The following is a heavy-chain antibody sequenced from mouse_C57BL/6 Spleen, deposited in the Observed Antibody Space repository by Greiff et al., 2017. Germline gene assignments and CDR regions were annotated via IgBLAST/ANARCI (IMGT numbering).Heavy chain of an antibody. CDR3: ARSSGRGYFDV. CDR1: GYTFTSYW. Sequence: VQLQQPGAELVKPGASVTLSCKASGYTFTSYWMQWVKQRPGQGLEWIGEIDPSDSYTNYNQKFKGKATVTVDTSSSTAYMQLSSLTSEDSAVYYCARSSGRGYFDVWGTGTTVTVSS. V-gene: IGHV1-50*01. D-gene: IGHD3-1*01. CDR2: IDPSDSYT. J-gene: IGHJ1*03.